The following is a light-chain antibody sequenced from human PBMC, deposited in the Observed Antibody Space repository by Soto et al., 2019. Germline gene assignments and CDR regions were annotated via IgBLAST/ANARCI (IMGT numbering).Light chain of an antibody. CDR1: QTISHW. Sequence: DIHRTQSPSTLSASFGDRVTITFRASQTISHWLAWYQQKPGKAPKLLIFDASSLENGVPSRFSGSGSGTEFTLTITGLQPDDFATYYCQQYNTYWTFGQGTKVDIK. CDR2: DAS. V-gene: IGKV1-5*01. CDR3: QQYNTYWT. J-gene: IGKJ1*01.